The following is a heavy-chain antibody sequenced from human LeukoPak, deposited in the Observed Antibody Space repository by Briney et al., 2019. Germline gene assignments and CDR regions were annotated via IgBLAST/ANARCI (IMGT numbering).Heavy chain of an antibody. V-gene: IGHV3-30*02. CDR1: GFTFSSYG. Sequence: PGGSLRLSCAASGFTFSSYGMHWVRQAPGKGLEWVAFIRYDGSNKYYADSVKGRFTISRDNSKNTLYLQMNGLRAEDTAVYYCAKTEYQLLYGDYWGQGTLVTVSS. J-gene: IGHJ4*02. CDR3: AKTEYQLLYGDY. D-gene: IGHD2-2*02. CDR2: IRYDGSNK.